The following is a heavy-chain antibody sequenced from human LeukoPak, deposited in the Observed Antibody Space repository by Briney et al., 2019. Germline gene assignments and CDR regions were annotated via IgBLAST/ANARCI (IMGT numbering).Heavy chain of an antibody. CDR1: GFTFTNYW. Sequence: PGGSLRLSCAVSGFTFTNYWMSWVRQAPGKGLEWVANIKQDGSEKYYVGSVKGRFTISRDNAKNSLYLQMNSLRAEDTAVYYCARVEAINLSSWYYYYYYMDVWGKGTTVTVSS. CDR2: IKQDGSEK. D-gene: IGHD6-13*01. J-gene: IGHJ6*03. V-gene: IGHV3-7*01. CDR3: ARVEAINLSSWYYYYYYMDV.